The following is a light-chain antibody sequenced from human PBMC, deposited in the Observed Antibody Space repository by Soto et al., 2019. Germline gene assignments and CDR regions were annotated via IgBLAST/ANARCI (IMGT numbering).Light chain of an antibody. J-gene: IGKJ3*01. Sequence: EIVLTQSPGTLSLSPGERATLSCRASHSVSSSYLAWYQQKPGQAPRLLIYGASSRATGIPDRFSGSVSGTDFTLTISRLEPEDFAVYYCQQYGSSPFTFGPGTKVDIK. CDR2: GAS. V-gene: IGKV3-20*01. CDR1: HSVSSSY. CDR3: QQYGSSPFT.